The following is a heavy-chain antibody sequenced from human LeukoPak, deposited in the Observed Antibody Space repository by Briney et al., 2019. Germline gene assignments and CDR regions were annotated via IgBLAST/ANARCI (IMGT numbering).Heavy chain of an antibody. V-gene: IGHV1-2*02. J-gene: IGHJ4*02. CDR2: FNPNSGGT. Sequence: ASVKASCKASGYTFSDYYMHWVRQAPGQGVEWMGWFNPNSGGTNYAQNFQGRVTMTRDTSISTAYMELSRLGSDDTAVYFCGRPRSIITYGRFISPGDYLESWGRGTLVTVSS. CDR3: GRPRSIITYGRFISPGDYLES. D-gene: IGHD3-16*02. CDR1: GYTFSDYY.